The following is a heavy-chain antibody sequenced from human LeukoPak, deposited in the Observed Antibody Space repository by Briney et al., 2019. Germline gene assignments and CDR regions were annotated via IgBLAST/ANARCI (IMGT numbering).Heavy chain of an antibody. D-gene: IGHD3-9*01. CDR1: GFTFSTYW. Sequence: GGSLRLSCAASGFTFSTYWMTWVRQAPGKGLEWVANIKQDGSEKYYVDSVKGRFTISRDNAKNSLYLQMYSLRAEDTAVYYCARRLLTGYYEFWGQGTLVTVSS. V-gene: IGHV3-7*01. CDR2: IKQDGSEK. J-gene: IGHJ4*02. CDR3: ARRLLTGYYEF.